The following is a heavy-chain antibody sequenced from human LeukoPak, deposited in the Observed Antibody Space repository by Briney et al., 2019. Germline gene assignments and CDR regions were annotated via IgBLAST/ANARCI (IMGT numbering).Heavy chain of an antibody. CDR1: GFTFSSYA. CDR3: VRGYYAGRGHHFEY. CDR2: IWSDGSNK. J-gene: IGHJ4*02. Sequence: GGSLRLSCAASGFTFSSYAMHWVRQAPGKGLEWVTVIWSDGSNKYYADSVKGRFTISRDNSKNTLYLQMNSLRAEDTAVYYCVRGYYAGRGHHFEYWGQGTLVAVSS. D-gene: IGHD3-22*01. V-gene: IGHV3-33*08.